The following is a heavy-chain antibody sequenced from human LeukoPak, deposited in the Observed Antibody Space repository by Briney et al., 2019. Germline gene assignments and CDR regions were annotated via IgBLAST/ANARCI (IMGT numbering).Heavy chain of an antibody. Sequence: NPSETLSLTCTVSGDSSNSYFWTWLRQPVGKGLEWIGRVYISGTTNYNPSLKSRATISVDTSKNQFSLNLTSVTAADTAVNYCARGKKIVWRFDPWGQGILVTVSS. V-gene: IGHV4-4*07. CDR1: GDSSNSYF. CDR3: ARGKKIVWRFDP. D-gene: IGHD3-16*01. CDR2: VYISGTT. J-gene: IGHJ5*02.